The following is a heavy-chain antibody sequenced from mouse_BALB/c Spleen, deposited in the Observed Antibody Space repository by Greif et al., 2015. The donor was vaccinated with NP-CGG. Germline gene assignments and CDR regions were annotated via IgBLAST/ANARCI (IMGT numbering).Heavy chain of an antibody. CDR2: IWAGGGT. V-gene: IGHV2-9*02. Sequence: QVQLQQSGPGLVAPSQSLSITCTVSGFSLTSYGVHWVRQPPGKGLEWLGVIWAGGGTNYNSALMSRLSISKDSSKSQVFLKMNSLQTDDTAMYYCTRGGGNWYFDVWGAGTTVTVSS. CDR1: GFSLTSYG. J-gene: IGHJ1*01. CDR3: TRGGGNWYFDV. D-gene: IGHD2-1*01.